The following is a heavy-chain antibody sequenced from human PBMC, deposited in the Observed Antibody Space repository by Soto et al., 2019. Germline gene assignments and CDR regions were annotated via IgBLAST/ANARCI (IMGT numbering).Heavy chain of an antibody. CDR3: ARDHKWDGMDV. D-gene: IGHD1-26*01. CDR1: GGSFSSDSFI. V-gene: IGHV4-31*03. J-gene: IGHJ6*02. Sequence: QVQLQESGPGLVKPSQTLSLTCSVSGGSFSSDSFIWSWVRQFPGKGLEWIGYINYSGTTYYNPSLRSRITMSVDTSKNQFSRNLSPVTAADTAVYYCARDHKWDGMDVWGQGTTVTVSS. CDR2: INYSGTT.